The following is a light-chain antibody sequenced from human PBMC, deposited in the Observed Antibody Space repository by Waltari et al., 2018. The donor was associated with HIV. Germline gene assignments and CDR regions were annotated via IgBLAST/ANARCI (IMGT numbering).Light chain of an antibody. Sequence: IVLPQSPGALSLSPGQRVTLSCRASQTVTSFYLAWYQQKPGQAPRLLIYGASSRATGIPDRFSGSGSGTDFTLTINRLEPEDFAVYYCQQYGSSPQTFGQGTRLEL. J-gene: IGKJ2*01. CDR1: QTVTSFY. V-gene: IGKV3-20*01. CDR2: GAS. CDR3: QQYGSSPQT.